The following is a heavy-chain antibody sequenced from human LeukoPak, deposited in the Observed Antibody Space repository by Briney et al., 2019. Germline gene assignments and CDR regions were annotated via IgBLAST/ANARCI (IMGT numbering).Heavy chain of an antibody. Sequence: PSETLSLTCAVYRGSFSGYYWSWIRQPPGKGLEWIGEINHSGSTNYNPSLKSRVTISVDTSKNQFSLKLSSVTAADTAVYYCASKYYDFWSGYYAHYFDYWGQGTLVTVSS. D-gene: IGHD3-3*01. V-gene: IGHV4-34*01. CDR3: ASKYYDFWSGYYAHYFDY. CDR2: INHSGST. CDR1: RGSFSGYY. J-gene: IGHJ4*02.